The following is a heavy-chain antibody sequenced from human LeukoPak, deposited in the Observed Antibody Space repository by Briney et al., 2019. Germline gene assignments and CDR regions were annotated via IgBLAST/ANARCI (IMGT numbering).Heavy chain of an antibody. D-gene: IGHD2-2*02. CDR1: GYSFTSYW. CDR3: ARATVQYCSSTSCSTHRYFDY. V-gene: IGHV5-51*01. CDR2: IYPGDSDT. J-gene: IGHJ4*02. Sequence: GEPLKISCKGSGYSFTSYWIGWVRQLPGKGLEWMGIIYPGDSDTRYSPSFQGQVTISADKSISTAYLQWSSLKASDTAMYYCARATVQYCSSTSCSTHRYFDYWGQGTLVTVSS.